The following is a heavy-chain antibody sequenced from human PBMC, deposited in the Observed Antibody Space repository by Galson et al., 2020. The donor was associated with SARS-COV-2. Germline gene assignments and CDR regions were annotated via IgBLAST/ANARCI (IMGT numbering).Heavy chain of an antibody. D-gene: IGHD3-22*01. CDR1: GFTFSSYG. V-gene: IGHV3-30*03. J-gene: IGHJ4*02. CDR3: ATAAYYYDSSGYYARDFDY. CDR2: ISYDGSNK. Sequence: TGGSLRLSCAASGFTFSSYGMHWVRQAPGKGLEWVAAISYDGSNKYYADSVKGRFTISRDNSKNTLYLQMNSLRAEDTAVYYCATAAYYYDSSGYYARDFDYWGQGTLVTVSS.